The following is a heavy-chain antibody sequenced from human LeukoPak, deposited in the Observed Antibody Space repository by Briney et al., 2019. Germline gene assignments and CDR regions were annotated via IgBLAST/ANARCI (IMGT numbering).Heavy chain of an antibody. CDR1: GFTFSSST. V-gene: IGHV3-21*01. CDR3: ARTPNYYYGSGNYYND. D-gene: IGHD3-10*01. CDR2: ISSSSNYI. Sequence: GGSLRLSCAASGFTFSSSTMNWVRQAPGKGLEWVSSISSSSNYIYYADSVKGRFTISRDNAKNSLYLEMNSLRAEDTAVYYCARTPNYYYGSGNYYNDWGQGTLVTVSS. J-gene: IGHJ4*02.